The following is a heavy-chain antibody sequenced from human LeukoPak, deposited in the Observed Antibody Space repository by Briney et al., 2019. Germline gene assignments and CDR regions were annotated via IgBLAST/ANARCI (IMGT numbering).Heavy chain of an antibody. V-gene: IGHV4-59*01. CDR1: GGSISSYY. D-gene: IGHD2-2*01. CDR3: ARTTEGYCSSASCFGFPYSYYMDV. J-gene: IGHJ6*03. Sequence: PSETLSLTCTVSGGSISSYYWTWIRQPPGKGLEWIGYIFYSGSTNYNPSLKSRVTISVGTSKNQFSLKLSSVIAADTAVYYCARTTEGYCSSASCFGFPYSYYMDVWGKGTTVTISS. CDR2: IFYSGST.